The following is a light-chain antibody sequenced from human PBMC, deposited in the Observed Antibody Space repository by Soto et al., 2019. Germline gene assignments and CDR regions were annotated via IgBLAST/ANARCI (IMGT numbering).Light chain of an antibody. Sequence: EIVLTHSPATLSLSPGERATLSCRASQSVSIYLAWYQQKPGRAPRLLIYDASNRVIGIPARFSGSGSGSDFSLTSSSLEPEDFAVYYCQQRSSWPLTFGGGSKVEIK. CDR2: DAS. CDR1: QSVSIY. V-gene: IGKV3-11*01. CDR3: QQRSSWPLT. J-gene: IGKJ4*01.